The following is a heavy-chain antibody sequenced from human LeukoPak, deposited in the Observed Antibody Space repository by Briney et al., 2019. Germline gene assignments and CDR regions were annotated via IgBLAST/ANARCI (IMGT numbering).Heavy chain of an antibody. Sequence: SETLSLTCTVSGGSISSYYWSWIRQPPGKGQEWIGYIYYSGSTNYNPSLKSRVTISVDTSKNQFSLKLSSVTAADTAVYYCARERYYYDSSGHNWFDPWGQGTLVTVSS. CDR3: ARERYYYDSSGHNWFDP. CDR1: GGSISSYY. V-gene: IGHV4-59*01. CDR2: IYYSGST. J-gene: IGHJ5*02. D-gene: IGHD3-22*01.